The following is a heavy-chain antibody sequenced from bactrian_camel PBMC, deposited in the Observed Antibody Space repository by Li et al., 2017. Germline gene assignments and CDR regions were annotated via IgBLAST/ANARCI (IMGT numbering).Heavy chain of an antibody. D-gene: IGHD5*01. Sequence: HVQLVESGGGLVQPGGSLRLSCQGSGLTFSRYDMTWVRQGPGDILEWVSSISPGHDEYYFATVKGRFTISRDDAKNTLYLQMNNLKISDTATYFCARGEGLGSNRGQGTQVTV. CDR2: ISPGHDE. CDR1: GLTFSRYD. J-gene: IGHJ4*01. V-gene: IGHV3-2*01. CDR3: ARGEGLGSN.